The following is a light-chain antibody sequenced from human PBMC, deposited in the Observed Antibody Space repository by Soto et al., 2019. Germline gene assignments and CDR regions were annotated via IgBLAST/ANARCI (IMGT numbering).Light chain of an antibody. CDR2: DTS. V-gene: IGKV3-15*01. J-gene: IGKJ5*01. CDR3: QQYNTWRSIT. CDR1: QSVGSK. Sequence: EIVVTQSPATLSVSAGERVTLSCRASQSVGSKVAWYQQKPGQAPRLLIYDTSTRATGIPARFSGSGFGTEFTLTIASQQSEDFAAYHCQQYNTWRSITFGQGTRLEIK.